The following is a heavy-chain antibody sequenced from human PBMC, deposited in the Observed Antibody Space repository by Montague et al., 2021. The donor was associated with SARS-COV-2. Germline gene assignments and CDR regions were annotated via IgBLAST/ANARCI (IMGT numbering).Heavy chain of an antibody. CDR3: ARMSAGATIAFDY. V-gene: IGHV2-70*11. CDR1: GFSLSTSGMC. CDR2: IDWDDDK. J-gene: IGHJ4*02. Sequence: PALVKPTQTLTLTCTFSGFSLSTSGMCVSWIRQPPGKALEWLARIDWDDDKYYSTSLKTRLTISKGTSKNQVVLTTTNMDPVDTATYYCARMSAGATIAFDYWGQGTLVTVSS. D-gene: IGHD1-26*01.